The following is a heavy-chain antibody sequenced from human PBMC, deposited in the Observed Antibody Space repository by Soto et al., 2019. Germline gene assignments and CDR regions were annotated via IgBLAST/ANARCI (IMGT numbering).Heavy chain of an antibody. V-gene: IGHV3-33*01. CDR2: IWYDGSNE. J-gene: IGHJ4*02. D-gene: IGHD6-25*01. CDR3: VRLGLQRHDFDF. Sequence: QVQLVESGGGVVQPGRSLRLSCKASGFTFSDYGMNWVRQAPGKGLEWVAFIWYDGSNECYADSVKGRFTISKDNYKITLYLHRNSLRVEDTAVYSCVRLGLQRHDFDFWGQGILVTVSS. CDR1: GFTFSDYG.